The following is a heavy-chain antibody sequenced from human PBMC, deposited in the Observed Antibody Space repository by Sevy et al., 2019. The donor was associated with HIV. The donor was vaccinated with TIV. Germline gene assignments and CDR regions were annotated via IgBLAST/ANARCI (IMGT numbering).Heavy chain of an antibody. D-gene: IGHD2-15*01. CDR2: ISAFNGDT. CDR3: ARAYCSGGRCYSLAY. CDR1: GYTFSSYV. Sequence: ASVKVSCKASGYTFSSYVITWVRQAPGQGLEWMGWISAFNGDTNYAQKLQGRVTMTTDTSTSTAYMELRSLRSDDMAVYYCARAYCSGGRCYSLAYWGQGTLVTVSS. J-gene: IGHJ4*02. V-gene: IGHV1-18*03.